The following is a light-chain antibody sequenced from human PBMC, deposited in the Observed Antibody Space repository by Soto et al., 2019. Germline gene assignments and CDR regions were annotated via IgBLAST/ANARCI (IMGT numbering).Light chain of an antibody. Sequence: DIQMTQSPSSLSASVGDRVTITCRASQSISNYLNWYQEKPGKAPKLLIYAASSLQSGVPSRFSGSVSGTDFTLTISSLQPEDVATYYCQQSYSTPWTFGQGTKVEIK. V-gene: IGKV1-39*01. CDR2: AAS. J-gene: IGKJ1*01. CDR1: QSISNY. CDR3: QQSYSTPWT.